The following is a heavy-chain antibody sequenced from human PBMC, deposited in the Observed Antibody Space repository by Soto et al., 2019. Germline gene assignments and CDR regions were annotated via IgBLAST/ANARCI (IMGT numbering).Heavy chain of an antibody. CDR2: IYYSGST. V-gene: IGHV4-59*08. CDR3: ARHVAIFGVVKRIDY. Sequence: SETLSLTCTVSGGSISSYYWSWIRQPPGRGLEWIGYIYYSGSTNYNPSLKSRVTIPVDTSKNQFSLRLSSVTAADTAVYYCARHVAIFGVVKRIDYWGQGTLVTVSS. CDR1: GGSISSYY. J-gene: IGHJ4*02. D-gene: IGHD3-3*01.